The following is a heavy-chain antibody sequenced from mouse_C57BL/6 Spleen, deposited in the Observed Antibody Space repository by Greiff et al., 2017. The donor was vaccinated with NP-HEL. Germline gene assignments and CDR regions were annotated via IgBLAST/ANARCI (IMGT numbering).Heavy chain of an antibody. J-gene: IGHJ2*01. V-gene: IGHV1-82*01. Sequence: VQLQESGPELVKPGASVKISCKASGYAFSSSWMNWVKQRPGKGLEWIGRIYPGDGDTNYNGKFKGKATLTADKSSSTAYMQLSSLTSEDYEVYFCARSPYYCFDYWGQGTTLTVSS. CDR1: GYAFSSSW. CDR2: IYPGDGDT. D-gene: IGHD1-1*01. CDR3: ARSPYYCFDY.